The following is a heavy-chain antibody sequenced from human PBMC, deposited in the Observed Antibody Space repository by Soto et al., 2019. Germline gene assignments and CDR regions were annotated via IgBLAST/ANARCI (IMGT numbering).Heavy chain of an antibody. J-gene: IGHJ5*02. CDR2: IDPGDSYT. D-gene: IGHD6-13*01. CDR1: GYRFSKYW. Sequence: EVQLVQSGAEVKTPGESLRISCRGSGYRFSKYWISWVRQMPGKGLEWMGNIDPGDSYTNYSPSFQGHVTISVDKSISTAYLQWSSLKASDTAMYYCARPAAAGTGGFDPWGQGTLVTVSS. CDR3: ARPAAAGTGGFDP. V-gene: IGHV5-10-1*03.